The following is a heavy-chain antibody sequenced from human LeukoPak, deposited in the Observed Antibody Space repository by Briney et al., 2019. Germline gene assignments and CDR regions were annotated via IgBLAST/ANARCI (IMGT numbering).Heavy chain of an antibody. CDR1: GYTFTGYY. D-gene: IGHD3-22*01. Sequence: ASVKVSCKASGYTFTGYYMHWVRQAPGQGLEWMGWISAYNGNTNYAQKLQGRVTMTTDTSTSTAYMELRSLRSDDTAVYYCARDKGRNYYDSSGEDAFDIWGQGTMVTVSS. J-gene: IGHJ3*02. CDR3: ARDKGRNYYDSSGEDAFDI. CDR2: ISAYNGNT. V-gene: IGHV1-18*04.